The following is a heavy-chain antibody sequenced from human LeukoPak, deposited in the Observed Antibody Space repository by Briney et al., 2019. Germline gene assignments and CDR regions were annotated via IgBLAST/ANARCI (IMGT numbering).Heavy chain of an antibody. D-gene: IGHD4-17*01. CDR3: TRGGLEDGDYIFDY. J-gene: IGHJ4*02. CDR2: IRSKAYGGTT. Sequence: QPGRSLRLSCTASGFTFSDFAMNWVRQAPGKGLEWVGFIRSKAYGGTTEYAASVKGRFTISRDDSKSIAYLQMISLKSGDAAVYYCTRGGLEDGDYIFDYWGQGTRVTVSS. CDR1: GFTFSDFA. V-gene: IGHV3-49*04.